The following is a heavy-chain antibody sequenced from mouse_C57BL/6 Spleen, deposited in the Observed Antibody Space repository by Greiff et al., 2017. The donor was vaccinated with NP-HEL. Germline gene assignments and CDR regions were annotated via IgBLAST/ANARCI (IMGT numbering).Heavy chain of an antibody. Sequence: VKLMESGPGLVQPSQSLSITCTVSGFSLTSYGVHWVRQSPGKGLEWLGVIWRGGSTDYNAAFMSRLSITKDNSKSQVFFKMNSLQADDTAIYYCAKGRVYYDNDGAWFAYWGQGTLVTVSA. CDR3: AKGRVYYDNDGAWFAY. CDR2: IWRGGST. V-gene: IGHV2-5*01. D-gene: IGHD2-4*01. J-gene: IGHJ3*01. CDR1: GFSLTSYG.